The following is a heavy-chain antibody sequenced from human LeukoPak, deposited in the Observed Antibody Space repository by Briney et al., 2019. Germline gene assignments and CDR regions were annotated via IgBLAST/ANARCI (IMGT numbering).Heavy chain of an antibody. J-gene: IGHJ5*02. CDR3: AKDLEMSLGELTSNWFDP. CDR2: ISGSGGIT. Sequence: GGSLRLSCAASGFTFSSYAMSWVRQAPGKGLEWVSAISGSGGITYYADSVKGRFTISRDNSKNTLYLQMNSLRAEDTAVYYCAKDLEMSLGELTSNWFDPWGQGTLVTVSS. D-gene: IGHD3-16*01. CDR1: GFTFSSYA. V-gene: IGHV3-23*01.